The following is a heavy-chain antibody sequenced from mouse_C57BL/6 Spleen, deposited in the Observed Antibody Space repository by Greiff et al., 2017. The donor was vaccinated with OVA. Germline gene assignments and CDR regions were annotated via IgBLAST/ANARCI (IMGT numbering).Heavy chain of an antibody. V-gene: IGHV5-6*01. D-gene: IGHD3-2*01. J-gene: IGHJ2*01. CDR2: ISSGGSYT. CDR1: GFTFSSYG. Sequence: EVQGVESGGDLVKPGGSLKLSCAASGFTFSSYGMSWVRQTPDKRLEWVATISSGGSYTYYPDSVKGRFTISRDNAKNTLYLQMSSLKSEDTAMYYCARQARQPYYFDYWGQGTTLTVSS. CDR3: ARQARQPYYFDY.